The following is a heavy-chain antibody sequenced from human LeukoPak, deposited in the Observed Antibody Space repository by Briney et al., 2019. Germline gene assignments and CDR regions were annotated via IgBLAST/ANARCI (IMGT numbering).Heavy chain of an antibody. V-gene: IGHV3-48*01. D-gene: IGHD1-26*01. Sequence: GGSLILSCAASGFTFNRYSMNWVRQAPGKGLEWVAYISSSGTGIYYADSVKGRFAISRDNAKNSVYLQMNSLRGEDTAVYHCAASYSETQLYYFDYWGQGNLVTVSS. J-gene: IGHJ4*02. CDR1: GFTFNRYS. CDR2: ISSSGTGI. CDR3: AASYSETQLYYFDY.